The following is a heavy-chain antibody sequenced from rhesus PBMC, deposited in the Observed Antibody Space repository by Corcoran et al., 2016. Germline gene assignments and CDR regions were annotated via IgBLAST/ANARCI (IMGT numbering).Heavy chain of an antibody. V-gene: IGHV4S10*01. J-gene: IGHJ4*01. CDR1: GGSISDSYR. Sequence: QVQLQESGPGVVKPSETLSLTCAVSGGSISDSYRWSWIRQPPGKGLEWISHLNGSSTGTNYNPSLKSRVTLSKDTSKTQFSLKLSSVTAADTAVYYCARGGIGGSYYYFDYWGQGVLVTVSS. CDR2: LNGSSTGT. D-gene: IGHD3-16*01. CDR3: ARGGIGGSYYYFDY.